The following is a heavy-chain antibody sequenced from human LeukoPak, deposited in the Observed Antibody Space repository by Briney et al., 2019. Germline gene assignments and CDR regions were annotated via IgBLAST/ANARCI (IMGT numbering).Heavy chain of an antibody. V-gene: IGHV3-48*04. CDR3: ARDLGRDCGGDCYSDY. CDR2: ISSSGSTI. CDR1: GFTFSSYS. J-gene: IGHJ4*02. D-gene: IGHD2-21*02. Sequence: PGGSLRLSCAASGFTFSSYSMNWVRQAPGKGLEWVSYISSSGSTIYYADSVKGRFTISRDNAKNSLYLQMNSLGAEDTAVYYCARDLGRDCGGDCYSDYWGQGTLVTVSS.